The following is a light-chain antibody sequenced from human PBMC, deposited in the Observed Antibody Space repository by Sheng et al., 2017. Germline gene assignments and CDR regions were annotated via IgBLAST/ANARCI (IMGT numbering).Light chain of an antibody. CDR2: DVS. Sequence: QSALTQPRSVSGSPGRSVTISCTGTSSDVGAYNYVSWYQHHPGKAPKLMIYDVSTRPSGVPNRFSGSKSGTTASLTISGLQAEDEADYYCCSYAGNYTYVVFGGGTKLTV. CDR3: CSYAGNYTYVV. J-gene: IGLJ2*01. V-gene: IGLV2-11*01. CDR1: SSDVGAYNY.